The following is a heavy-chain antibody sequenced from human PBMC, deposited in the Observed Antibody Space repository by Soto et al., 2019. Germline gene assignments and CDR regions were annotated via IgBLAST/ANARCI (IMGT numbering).Heavy chain of an antibody. J-gene: IGHJ6*02. CDR1: GVYISSYY. Sequence: LSLTCTVSGVYISSYYWSWIRQPAGTSLEWIGRIYTSGSTNYNPSLKSRVTMSVDTSKNQFSLKLSSVTAADTAVYYCARGSLRVYNSSHSSYYGRDVWGQGTTV. CDR3: ARGSLRVYNSSHSSYYGRDV. CDR2: IYTSGST. V-gene: IGHV4-4*07. D-gene: IGHD3-3*01.